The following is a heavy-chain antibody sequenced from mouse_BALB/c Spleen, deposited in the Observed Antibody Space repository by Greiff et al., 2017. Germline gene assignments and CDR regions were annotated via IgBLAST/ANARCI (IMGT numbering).Heavy chain of an antibody. Sequence: EVKLVESGGGLVKPGGSRKLSCAASGFTFSSFGMHWVRQAPEKGLEWVAYISSGSSTIYYADTVKGRFTISRDNPKNTLFLQMTSLRSEDTAMYYCARTLGQGAMDYWGQGTSVTVSS. CDR2: ISSGSSTI. CDR3: ARTLGQGAMDY. J-gene: IGHJ4*01. D-gene: IGHD4-1*01. CDR1: GFTFSSFG. V-gene: IGHV5-17*02.